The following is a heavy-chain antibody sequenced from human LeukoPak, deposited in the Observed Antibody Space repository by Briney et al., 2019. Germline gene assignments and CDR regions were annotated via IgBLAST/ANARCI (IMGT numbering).Heavy chain of an antibody. CDR3: ASSSGGFNWFDP. CDR1: RFTFSRYW. Sequence: PGGSLRLSCAASRFTFSRYWMHWVRQAPGKGLLWVSRINSDGSSTNYADSVKGRFTISRDNAKNTLYLQMNSLRVEDTAVYYCASSSGGFNWFDPWGQGTLVTVSS. V-gene: IGHV3-74*01. CDR2: INSDGSST. D-gene: IGHD6-19*01. J-gene: IGHJ5*02.